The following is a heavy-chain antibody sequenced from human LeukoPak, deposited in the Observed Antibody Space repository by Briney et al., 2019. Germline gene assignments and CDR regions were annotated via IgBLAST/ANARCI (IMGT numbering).Heavy chain of an antibody. CDR2: FSGSGTST. V-gene: IGHV3-23*01. CDR3: ARDKVVGATYFDY. D-gene: IGHD1-26*01. CDR1: GFTFSSYA. J-gene: IGHJ4*02. Sequence: GGSLRLSCAASGFTFSSYAMSWVRQAPGKGLEWVSAFSGSGTSTYYADSVNGRFTISRDNSKHTLFLQMNSLRAEDTAVYYCARDKVVGATYFDYWGQETLVTVSS.